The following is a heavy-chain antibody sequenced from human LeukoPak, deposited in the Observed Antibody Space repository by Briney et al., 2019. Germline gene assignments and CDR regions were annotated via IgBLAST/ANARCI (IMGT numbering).Heavy chain of an antibody. CDR2: IKQDGSEE. D-gene: IGHD6-19*01. J-gene: IGHJ4*02. V-gene: IGHV3-7*01. CDR1: GFSFSYSW. CDR3: ARDSTAGKVSGWFY. Sequence: HPGGSLRLSCGASGFSFSYSWMSWVRQPPGKGLEWVANIKQDGSEEYYVDSVKGRFTISRDNPKNSLYLQMNSLRAEDTAVYYCARDSTAGKVSGWFYWGQGTQVTVSS.